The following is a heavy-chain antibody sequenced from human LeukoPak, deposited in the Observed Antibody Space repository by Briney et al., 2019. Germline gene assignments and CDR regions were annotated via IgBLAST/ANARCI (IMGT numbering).Heavy chain of an antibody. CDR2: IRQDGSEK. D-gene: IGHD3-22*01. V-gene: IGHV3-7*01. CDR1: GFTFSSYW. Sequence: SGGSLRLSCAASGFTFSSYWMSWVRQAPGKGLEWVANIRQDGSEKYYVDSVKGRFTISRDNAKNSLYLQMNSLRAEDTAVYYCAKAQRYYDSSGYYPGAFDIWGQGTMVTVSS. CDR3: AKAQRYYDSSGYYPGAFDI. J-gene: IGHJ3*02.